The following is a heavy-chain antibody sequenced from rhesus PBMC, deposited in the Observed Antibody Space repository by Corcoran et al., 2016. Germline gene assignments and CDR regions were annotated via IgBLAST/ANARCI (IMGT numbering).Heavy chain of an antibody. D-gene: IGHD1-44*01. CDR2: SGVSGGRP. CDR3: TRGPWYVVGTSMVY. CDR1: GASIRETYY. V-gene: IGHV4-106*01. J-gene: IGHJ4*01. Sequence: QVQLQESGPGLVRPSETLSLTCVVSGASIRETYYGSWVRPPPGKGLEWIGYSGVSGGRPSYNPSLDSRVTISTDTSMNQFSLKLDSVTVADTAVYYCTRGPWYVVGTSMVYWGQGVQVTVSS.